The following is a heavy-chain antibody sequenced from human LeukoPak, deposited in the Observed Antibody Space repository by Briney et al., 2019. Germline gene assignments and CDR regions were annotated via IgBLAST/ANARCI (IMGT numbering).Heavy chain of an antibody. CDR3: ARIYYDSSGYNPNFDY. D-gene: IGHD3-22*01. J-gene: IGHJ4*02. V-gene: IGHV4-59*01. CDR2: IYYSGST. CDR1: GGSINSYY. Sequence: SETLSLTCAVSGGSINSYYWSWIRQPPGKGLEWIGYIYYSGSTNYNPSLKSRVTISIDTSKNQFSLKLSSVTAADTAVYYCARIYYDSSGYNPNFDYWGQGTLVTVSS.